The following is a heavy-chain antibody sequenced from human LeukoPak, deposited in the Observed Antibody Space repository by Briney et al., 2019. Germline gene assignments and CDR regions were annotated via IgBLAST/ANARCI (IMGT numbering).Heavy chain of an antibody. V-gene: IGHV7-4-1*02. CDR1: GYTVTSYG. D-gene: IGHD3-22*01. CDR2: INTNTGNP. J-gene: IGHJ4*02. Sequence: GASVKVSCKASGYTVTSYGMNWVRQAPGQGLEWMGWINTNTGNPTYAQGFTGRFVFSLDTSVSTAYLQISSLKAEDTAVYYCARYYYYDSSGYYAFDYWGQGTLVTVSP. CDR3: ARYYYYDSSGYYAFDY.